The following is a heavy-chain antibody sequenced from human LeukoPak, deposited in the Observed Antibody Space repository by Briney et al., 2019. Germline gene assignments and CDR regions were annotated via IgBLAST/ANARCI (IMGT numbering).Heavy chain of an antibody. CDR3: ARRRGNYYGNLHAFDI. J-gene: IGHJ3*02. V-gene: IGHV1-8*03. CDR2: MNPNSGNT. Sequence: ASVKVSCKASGYTFTSYDINWVRQATGQGLEWMGWMNPNSGNTGYAQKFQGRVTITRNTSISTAYMELSSLRSEDTAVYYCARRRGNYYGNLHAFDIWGQGTMVTVSS. D-gene: IGHD3-10*01. CDR1: GYTFTSYD.